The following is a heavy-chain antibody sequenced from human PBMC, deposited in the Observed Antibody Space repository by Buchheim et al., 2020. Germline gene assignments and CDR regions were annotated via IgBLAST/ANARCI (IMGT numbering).Heavy chain of an antibody. J-gene: IGHJ2*01. V-gene: IGHV4-39*01. Sequence: QLQLQGSGPGLVKPSETLSLSCTVSGGSISTTSYYWDWICQPPGRGLEWIGSIYYSGNTYYNPSIKSRVTISVDTSKNQFSLKLNSMTAADTAVYYCARRRGDSYFGLWGRGTL. D-gene: IGHD2-21*02. CDR2: IYYSGNT. CDR1: GGSISTTSYY. CDR3: ARRRGDSYFGL.